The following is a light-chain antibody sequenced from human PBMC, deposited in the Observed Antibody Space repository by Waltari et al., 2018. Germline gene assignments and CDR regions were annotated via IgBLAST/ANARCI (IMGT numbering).Light chain of an antibody. CDR3: QARNNWPPWT. CDR2: SAS. J-gene: IGKJ1*01. CDR1: RSVNSN. Sequence: EILLTQSPAILSLSPGERATLPCRASRSVNSNLAWYQHKPCHAPRLLIYSASNRATGLPDRFSGSGSGKDFTLTIRSLGPEDFGVYYCQARNNWPPWTFGQGTKVEVK. V-gene: IGKV3-11*01.